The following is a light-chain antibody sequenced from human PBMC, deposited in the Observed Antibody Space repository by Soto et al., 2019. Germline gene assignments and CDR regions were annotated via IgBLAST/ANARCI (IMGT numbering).Light chain of an antibody. CDR1: ESVSSVY. J-gene: IGKJ5*01. CDR3: QHYGGSFT. Sequence: EIVLTQSPGTLSLSPGERATLSCRASESVSSVYLAWYQHKPGQAPRLLIFGASSRATAIPDRFSGSGSGTDFTLTIGRLEPEDFAVYYCQHYGGSFTFGQGTRLEIK. CDR2: GAS. V-gene: IGKV3-20*01.